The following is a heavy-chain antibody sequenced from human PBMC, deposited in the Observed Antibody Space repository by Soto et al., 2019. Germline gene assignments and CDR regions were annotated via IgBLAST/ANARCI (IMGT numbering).Heavy chain of an antibody. CDR1: GFTFSRYG. Sequence: EVQLVESGGGLVKPGGSLRLSCAASGFTFSRYGMNWLRQAPGKGLEWVASISSSTSNVYYADSVKGCFSTSRDNAKNIRYQEMYDLRTEDTAVYYCARDPSEGRVGNWFESWGQGTLVTVSS. J-gene: IGHJ5*01. D-gene: IGHD2-2*01. CDR2: ISSSTSNV. V-gene: IGHV3-21*06. CDR3: ARDPSEGRVGNWFES.